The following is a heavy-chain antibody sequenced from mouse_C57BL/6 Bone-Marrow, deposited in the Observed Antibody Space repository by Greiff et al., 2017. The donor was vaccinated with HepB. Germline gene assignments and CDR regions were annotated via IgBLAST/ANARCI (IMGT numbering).Heavy chain of an antibody. J-gene: IGHJ3*01. CDR1: VYTFPSYW. V-gene: IGHV1-55*01. CDR3: DSCDGSTVLFGY. Sequence: QVQLQQPGAELVKPGASVKMSCKTSVYTFPSYWINWVEQRPEQGLEWIGDIYPGSGSTNYNEKFKSKATLTVDTSSSTAYMQLSSLTSEDSAVYYCDSCDGSTVLFGYWCQGTPVTVSA. CDR2: IYPGSGST. D-gene: IGHD1-1*01.